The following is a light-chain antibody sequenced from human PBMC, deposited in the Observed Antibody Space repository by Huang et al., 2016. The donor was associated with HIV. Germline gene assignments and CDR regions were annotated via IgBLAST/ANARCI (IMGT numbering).Light chain of an antibody. J-gene: IGKJ3*01. CDR1: QSVRSSY. V-gene: IGKV3-20*01. CDR2: GAS. Sequence: EIVLTQPPGTLSLSPGERATLSCRASQSVRSSYLAWYQQKPGQAPRLLIYGASSRATGIPDRFSGSGSGTDFTLTISRLEPEDFAVYYCQQYGSSPFTFGPGTKVDIK. CDR3: QQYGSSPFT.